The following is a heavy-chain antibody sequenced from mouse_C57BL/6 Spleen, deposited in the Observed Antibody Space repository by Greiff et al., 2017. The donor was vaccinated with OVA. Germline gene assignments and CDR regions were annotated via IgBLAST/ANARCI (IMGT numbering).Heavy chain of an antibody. CDR3: ARTIITTVGLNWYLYV. J-gene: IGHJ1*03. D-gene: IGHD1-1*01. CDR2: IDPNSGGP. Sequence: QVQLQQPGAELVKPGASVKLSCKASGYTFPSYWMPWVKQRPGRGLEWIGRIDPNSGGPKYHEKLQSQATLTVDKPSSTAYMQLSSLTSDDSAVYYCARTIITTVGLNWYLYVWGTGTTVTVSS. CDR1: GYTFPSYW. V-gene: IGHV1-72*01.